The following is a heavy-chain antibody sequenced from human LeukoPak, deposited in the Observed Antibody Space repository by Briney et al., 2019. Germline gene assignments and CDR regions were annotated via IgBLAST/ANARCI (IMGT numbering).Heavy chain of an antibody. CDR3: ARDWNSSYFDY. Sequence: PSETLSLTCTVSGGSISSGGYYWSWIRQHPGKGLEWIGYIYYSGSTYYNPSLKSRVTISVDTSKNQFSLKLSSVTAADTAVYYCARDWNSSYFDYWGQGTLVTVSS. V-gene: IGHV4-31*03. J-gene: IGHJ4*02. CDR1: GGSISSGGYY. CDR2: IYYSGST. D-gene: IGHD1-7*01.